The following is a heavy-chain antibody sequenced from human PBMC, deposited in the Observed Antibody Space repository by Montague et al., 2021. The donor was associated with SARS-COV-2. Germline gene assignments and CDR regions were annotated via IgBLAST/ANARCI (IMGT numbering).Heavy chain of an antibody. D-gene: IGHD3-3*01. V-gene: IGHV4-34*01. CDR2: INHSGST. CDR1: GGSFSGYY. CDR3: ARGADYDFWSGFLRYKWFGP. Sequence: SETLSLTCAVYGGSFSGYYWSWIRQSPGKGLEWIGEINHSGSTNHNPSLQSRVTISVDKSKNQFSLTLRFLTAADTAVYYCARGADYDFWSGFLRYKWFGPWGQGTPVIASS. J-gene: IGHJ5*02.